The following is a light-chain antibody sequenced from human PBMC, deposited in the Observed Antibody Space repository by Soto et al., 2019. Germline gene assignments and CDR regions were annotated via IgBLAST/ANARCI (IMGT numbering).Light chain of an antibody. CDR1: SSDVGGYNY. V-gene: IGLV2-11*01. Sequence: QSFLTQPRSVSGSPGQSVTISCTGTSSDVGGYNYVSWYQQHPGKAPKLMIYDVSKRPSGVPDRFSGSKSGNTASLTISGLQAEDEADYYCCSYAGSYTYVLGTGDQGHRP. CDR3: CSYAGSYTYV. CDR2: DVS. J-gene: IGLJ1*01.